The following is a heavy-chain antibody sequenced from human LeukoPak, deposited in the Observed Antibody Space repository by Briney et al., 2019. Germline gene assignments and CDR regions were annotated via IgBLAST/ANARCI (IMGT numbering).Heavy chain of an antibody. V-gene: IGHV3-30*02. D-gene: IGHD6-19*01. Sequence: GGSLRLSCAASGFTFSSYGMHWVRQAPGKGLEWVAFIRYDGSNKYYADSVKGRFTISRDNSKNTLYLQMNSLRAEDTAVYYCAKQYSSGWYLFDYWGQGTLVTVSS. CDR2: IRYDGSNK. CDR3: AKQYSSGWYLFDY. CDR1: GFTFSSYG. J-gene: IGHJ4*02.